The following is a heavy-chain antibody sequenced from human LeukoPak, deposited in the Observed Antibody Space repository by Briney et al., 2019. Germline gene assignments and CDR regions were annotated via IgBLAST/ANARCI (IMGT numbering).Heavy chain of an antibody. Sequence: GGSLRLSCAASGFTFSSYDMHWVRQATGKGLEWVSAIGTAGDTYYPGSVKGRFTISRENAKNSLYLQMNSLRAEDTAVYYCARAVFSPYYTTTYGMDVWGQGTTVTVSS. D-gene: IGHD3-3*01. V-gene: IGHV3-13*01. J-gene: IGHJ6*02. CDR1: GFTFSSYD. CDR2: IGTAGDT. CDR3: ARAVFSPYYTTTYGMDV.